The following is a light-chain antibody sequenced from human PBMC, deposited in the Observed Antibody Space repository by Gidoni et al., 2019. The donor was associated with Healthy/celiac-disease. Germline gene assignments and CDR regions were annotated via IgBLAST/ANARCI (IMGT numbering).Light chain of an antibody. CDR3: QSYDSSLSVV. Sequence: QSVLTQPPAVSGAPGQRVTISCTGSNSNIGAGYDVHWSQQLPGTAPKLLIYGNSNRPSGVPDRFSGSKSGTSASLAITGLQAEDEADYYCQSYDSSLSVVFGGGTKLTVL. CDR2: GNS. J-gene: IGLJ2*01. V-gene: IGLV1-40*01. CDR1: NSNIGAGYD.